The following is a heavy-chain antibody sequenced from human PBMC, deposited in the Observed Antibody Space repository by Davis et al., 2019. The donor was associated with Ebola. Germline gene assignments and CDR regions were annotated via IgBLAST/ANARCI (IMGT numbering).Heavy chain of an antibody. CDR3: ARDRGSDSSGYYWGWFDP. D-gene: IGHD3-22*01. CDR2: INAGNGNT. V-gene: IGHV1-3*01. Sequence: AASVKVSCKASGYTFTSYAMHWVRQAPGQRLEWMGWINAGNGNTKYSQKFQGRVTITRDTSASTAYMELSSLRSEDTAVYYCARDRGSDSSGYYWGWFDPWGQGTLVTVSS. CDR1: GYTFTSYA. J-gene: IGHJ5*02.